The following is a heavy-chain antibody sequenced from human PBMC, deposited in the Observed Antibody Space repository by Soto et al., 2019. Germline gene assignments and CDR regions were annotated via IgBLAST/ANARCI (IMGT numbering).Heavy chain of an antibody. J-gene: IGHJ4*02. D-gene: IGHD3-9*01. V-gene: IGHV3-74*01. CDR3: AIRGGDYNYLVY. Sequence: EVQLVESGGGLVQPGGSLRLSCAASGFLFNTYWMFWVRQAPRKGLLWVSRIKSDGSSTNYADSVKGRCTISRDNAKNTLYLQMPSLRAEDTAVYCCAIRGGDYNYLVYWGQGILVTVSS. CDR2: IKSDGSST. CDR1: GFLFNTYW.